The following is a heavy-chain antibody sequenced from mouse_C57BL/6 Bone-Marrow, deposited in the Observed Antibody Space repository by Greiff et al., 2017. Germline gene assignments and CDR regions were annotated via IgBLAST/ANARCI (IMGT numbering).Heavy chain of an antibody. D-gene: IGHD2-3*01. CDR1: GYTFTSYW. V-gene: IGHV1-64*01. Sequence: QVQLQQPGAELVKPGASVKLSCKASGYTFTSYWMHWVKQRPGQGLEWIGMIHPNSGSTNYNEKFKSKATLTVDKSSSTAYMQLSSLTSSDSAVYDCARLMMRWYFDVWGTGTTVTVSS. CDR3: ARLMMRWYFDV. CDR2: IHPNSGST. J-gene: IGHJ1*03.